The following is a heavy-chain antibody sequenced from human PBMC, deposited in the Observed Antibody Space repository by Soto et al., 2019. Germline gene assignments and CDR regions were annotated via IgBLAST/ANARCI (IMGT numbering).Heavy chain of an antibody. J-gene: IGHJ4*02. D-gene: IGHD2-8*01. CDR1: GFTFSSYA. CDR3: AKKEMAKIGVPYYYDS. CDR2: ISGSGDST. V-gene: IGHV3-23*01. Sequence: GGSLRLSCAASGFTFSSYAMIWVRQAPGKGLEWVSGISGSGDSTYYADSVKGRFTISRDDSRNTLYLQMNGLRAEDTALYYCAKKEMAKIGVPYYYDSWGQGILVTVSS.